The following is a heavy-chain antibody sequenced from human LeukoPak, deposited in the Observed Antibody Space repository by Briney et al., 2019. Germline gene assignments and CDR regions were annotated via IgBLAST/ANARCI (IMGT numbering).Heavy chain of an antibody. CDR2: IYTSGST. Sequence: SETLSLTCTVSGGSISSYYWSWLRQPAGKGLEWIGRIYTSGSTNYNPSLKSRVTMSVDTSKNQFSLKLSAVTAADTAVYYCARYNGAAAGAYYYYTDVWGKGTTVTVSS. CDR1: GGSISSYY. J-gene: IGHJ6*03. V-gene: IGHV4-4*07. D-gene: IGHD6-13*01. CDR3: ARYNGAAAGAYYYYTDV.